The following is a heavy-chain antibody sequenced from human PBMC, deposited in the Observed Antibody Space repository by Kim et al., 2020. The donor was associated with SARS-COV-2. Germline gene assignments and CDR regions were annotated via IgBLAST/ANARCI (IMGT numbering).Heavy chain of an antibody. J-gene: IGHJ6*02. CDR3: ARDDYGYSYPKAGVYYYYGMDV. CDR1: GYTFTSYY. D-gene: IGHD5-18*01. Sequence: ASVKVSCKASGYTFTSYYMHWVRQAPGQGLEWMGIINPSGGSTSYAQKFQGRVTMTRDTSTSTVYMELSSLRSEDTAVYYCARDDYGYSYPKAGVYYYYGMDVWGQGTTVTVSS. V-gene: IGHV1-46*01. CDR2: INPSGGST.